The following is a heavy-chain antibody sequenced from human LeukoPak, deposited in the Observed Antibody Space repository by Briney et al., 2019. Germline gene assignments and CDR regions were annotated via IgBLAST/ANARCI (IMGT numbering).Heavy chain of an antibody. J-gene: IGHJ4*02. Sequence: SETLSLTCAVSGGSISSYYWNWIRQPPGKGLEWIGYVYRSGSTNYNPSLQSRVSISVDTSKSQFSLSLTSVTAADTAVYYCASGVPAGPPLGFWGQGTLVTVSS. CDR3: ASGVPAGPPLGF. V-gene: IGHV4-59*01. D-gene: IGHD2-2*01. CDR1: GGSISSYY. CDR2: VYRSGST.